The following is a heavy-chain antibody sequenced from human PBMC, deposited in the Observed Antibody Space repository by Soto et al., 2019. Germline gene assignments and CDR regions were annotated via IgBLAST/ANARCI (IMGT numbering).Heavy chain of an antibody. D-gene: IGHD7-27*01. CDR2: IYYSGST. CDR1: GGSISSYY. CDR3: ARHGALVYWGSDYYYMDV. J-gene: IGHJ6*03. Sequence: QVQLQESGPGLVKPSETLSLTCTVSGGSISSYYWSWIRQPPGKGLEWIGYIYYSGSTNYNPSLKSRVTISVDTSKNQFSLKLSSVTAADTAVYYCARHGALVYWGSDYYYMDVWGKGTTVTVSS. V-gene: IGHV4-59*08.